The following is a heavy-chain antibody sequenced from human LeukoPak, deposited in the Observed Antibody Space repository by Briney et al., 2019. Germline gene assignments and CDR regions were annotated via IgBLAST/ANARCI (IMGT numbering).Heavy chain of an antibody. D-gene: IGHD3-22*01. CDR3: ARSNCYDSSGYLYYYFYYMDV. Sequence: SETLSLTCNVSGASISNYYWSWIRQPPGKGLEWIGYIYYSVSTNYNPSLKSRVTISIDTSKNQFSLKLSSVTAADTAVYYCARSNCYDSSGYLYYYFYYMDVWGKGTTVTVSS. CDR2: IYYSVST. J-gene: IGHJ6*03. CDR1: GASISNYY. V-gene: IGHV4-59*01.